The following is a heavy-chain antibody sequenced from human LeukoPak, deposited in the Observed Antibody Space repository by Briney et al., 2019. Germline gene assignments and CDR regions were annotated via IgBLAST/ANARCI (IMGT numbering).Heavy chain of an antibody. J-gene: IGHJ4*02. V-gene: IGHV1-69-2*01. CDR3: ATGGKYYDSSGYSDY. D-gene: IGHD3-22*01. Sequence: ASVKIPCKVSGYTFTDYYMHWVQQAPGKGLEWMGLVDPEDGETIYAEKFQGRVTITADTSTDTAYMELSSLRSEDTAVYYCATGGKYYDSSGYSDYWGQGTLVTVSS. CDR2: VDPEDGET. CDR1: GYTFTDYY.